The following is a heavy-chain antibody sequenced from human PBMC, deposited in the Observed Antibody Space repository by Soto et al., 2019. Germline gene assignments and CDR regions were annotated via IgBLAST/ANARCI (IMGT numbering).Heavy chain of an antibody. CDR2: ISGSGVLT. Sequence: EVQLLESGGGLVQPGGSLRLSCAASGFTFSTYAMTWVRQAPGKGLEWVSGISGSGVLTYYADSVKGRFTISRDNSTNTLYLQMNSLRADDTAVYYCAKAWVASNWFNGFDPWGQGTLVTVSS. CDR3: AKAWVASNWFNGFDP. CDR1: GFTFSTYA. D-gene: IGHD6-13*01. J-gene: IGHJ5*02. V-gene: IGHV3-23*01.